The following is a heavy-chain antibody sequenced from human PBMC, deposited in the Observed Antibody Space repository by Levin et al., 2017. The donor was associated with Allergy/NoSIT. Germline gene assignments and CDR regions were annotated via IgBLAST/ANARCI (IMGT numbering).Heavy chain of an antibody. J-gene: IGHJ5*02. CDR1: GFTFSSYW. Sequence: GESLKISCAASGFTFSSYWMSWVRQAPGKGLEWVANIKQDGSEKYYVDSVKGRFTISRDNAKNSLYLQMNSLRVEDTAVYYCAREEYDFWSGYFAPLDNWFDPWGQGTLVTVSS. D-gene: IGHD3-3*01. CDR3: AREEYDFWSGYFAPLDNWFDP. V-gene: IGHV3-7*01. CDR2: IKQDGSEK.